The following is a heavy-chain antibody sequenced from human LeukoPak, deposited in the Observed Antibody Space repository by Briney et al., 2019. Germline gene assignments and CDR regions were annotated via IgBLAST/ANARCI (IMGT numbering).Heavy chain of an antibody. J-gene: IGHJ4*02. Sequence: PGGSLRLSCAASGFTFSSYCMNWVRQAPGKGLEWVSSISSSSSYIYYADSVKGRFTISRDNAKNSLYLQMNSLRAEDTAVYYCARGKAAGLLSPVSLDYWGQGTLVTVSS. D-gene: IGHD6-25*01. CDR3: ARGKAAGLLSPVSLDY. V-gene: IGHV3-21*01. CDR2: ISSSSSYI. CDR1: GFTFSSYC.